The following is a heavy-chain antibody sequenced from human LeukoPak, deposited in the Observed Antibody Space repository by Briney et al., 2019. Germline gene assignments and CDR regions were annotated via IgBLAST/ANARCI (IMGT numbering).Heavy chain of an antibody. V-gene: IGHV4-34*01. CDR1: GGSISNYY. CDR2: INHSGST. CDR3: ARRLLVVVAAPIDY. D-gene: IGHD2-15*01. J-gene: IGHJ4*02. Sequence: SETLSLTCTVSGGSISNYYWSWIRQPPGKGLEWIGEINHSGSTNYNPSLKSRVTISVDTSKNQFSLKLSSVTAADTAVYYCARRLLVVVAAPIDYWGQGTLVTVSS.